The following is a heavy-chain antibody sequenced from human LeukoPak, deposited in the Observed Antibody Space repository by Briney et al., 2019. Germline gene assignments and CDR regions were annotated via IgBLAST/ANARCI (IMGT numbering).Heavy chain of an antibody. V-gene: IGHV1-69*05. CDR3: ARLASYGYEVYYYYYMDV. J-gene: IGHJ6*03. Sequence: ASVKVSCKASGGTFSSYAISWVRQAPGQGLEWMGGSIPIFGTANYAQKFQGRVTITTDESTSTAYIELSSLRSADTAVYYCARLASYGYEVYYYYYMDVWGKGTTVTVSS. D-gene: IGHD5-18*01. CDR2: SIPIFGTA. CDR1: GGTFSSYA.